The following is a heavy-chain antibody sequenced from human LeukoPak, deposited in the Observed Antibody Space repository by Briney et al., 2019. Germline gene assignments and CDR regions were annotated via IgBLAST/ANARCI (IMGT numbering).Heavy chain of an antibody. Sequence: GGSLRLSCAASGFTFTTFGMHWVRQTPAKGLEWVAFISSDGGKTYYTDSVKGRFTISRDDSYNTLYLQMTNLRPDDSAIYFCARSYVLHFLDPWGRGTLVTVSS. CDR3: ARSYVLHFLDP. CDR1: GFTFTTFG. J-gene: IGHJ5*02. CDR2: ISSDGGKT. D-gene: IGHD3-10*02. V-gene: IGHV3-30*02.